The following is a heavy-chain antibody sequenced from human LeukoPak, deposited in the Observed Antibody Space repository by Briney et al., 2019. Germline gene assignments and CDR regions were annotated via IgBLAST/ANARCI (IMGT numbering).Heavy chain of an antibody. CDR2: ISGSDGST. V-gene: IGHV3-23*01. Sequence: PGGSLRLSCATSGFTFSSYTMNWVRQAPGKGVEWVSGISGSDGSTYYADSVKGRFTISRDNSKNTLYLQMNSLRVEDTAVYYCAKDPPGSGPDFDCWGHGTLVTVAS. CDR3: AKDPPGSGPDFDC. CDR1: GFTFSSYT. J-gene: IGHJ4*01.